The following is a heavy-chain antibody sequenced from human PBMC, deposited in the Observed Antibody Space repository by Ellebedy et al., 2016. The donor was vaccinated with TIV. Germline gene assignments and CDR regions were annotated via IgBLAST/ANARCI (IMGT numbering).Heavy chain of an antibody. CDR1: GYTFNGYY. V-gene: IGHV1-2*02. CDR2: IDPNSGDT. CDR3: ARDSSASSHGLDV. D-gene: IGHD2-2*01. J-gene: IGHJ6*02. Sequence: AASVKVSCKSSGYTFNGYYMHWVRQAPGQGLEWMGWIDPNSGDTDDAQKFQGRVTMTRDTSISTAFMEVRRLRSDDTAVYYCARDSSASSHGLDVWGQGTTVTVSS.